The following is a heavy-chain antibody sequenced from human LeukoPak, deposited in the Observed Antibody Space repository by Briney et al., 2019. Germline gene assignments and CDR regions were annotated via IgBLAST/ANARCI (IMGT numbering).Heavy chain of an antibody. CDR1: GFTFSSYS. CDR3: ARDAGIYKTYWWPTRGHWFDP. CDR2: ISSSSSYI. V-gene: IGHV3-21*01. D-gene: IGHD2-8*02. J-gene: IGHJ5*02. Sequence: PGGSLRLSCAASGFTFSSYSMNWVRQAPGKGLEWVSSISSSSSYIYYADSVKGRFTISRDNAKNSLYLQMNSLRAEDTAVYYRARDAGIYKTYWWPTRGHWFDPWGQGTLDTVS.